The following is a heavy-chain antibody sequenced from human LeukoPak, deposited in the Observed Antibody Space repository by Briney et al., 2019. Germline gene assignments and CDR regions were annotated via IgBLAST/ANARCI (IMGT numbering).Heavy chain of an antibody. CDR2: INHSGST. Sequence: SETLSLTCAVYGGSFSGYYWSWIHQPPGKELEWIGEINHSGSTNHNPSLKSRVTISVDTSKNQFSLKLSSVTAADTAVYYCARLQTRGATTVDYWGQGTLVTVSS. V-gene: IGHV4-34*01. D-gene: IGHD1-26*01. CDR3: ARLQTRGATTVDY. J-gene: IGHJ4*02. CDR1: GGSFSGYY.